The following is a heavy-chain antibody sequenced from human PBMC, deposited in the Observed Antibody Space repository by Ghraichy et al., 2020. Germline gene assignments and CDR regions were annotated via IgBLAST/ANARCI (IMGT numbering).Heavy chain of an antibody. Sequence: SETLSLTCAVYGGSFSGYYWSWIRQPPGKGLEWIGEINHSGSTNYNPSLKSRVTISVDKSKNQFSLKLSSVTAADTAVYYCAKPRSHAFDIWGQGTMVTVSS. CDR3: AKPRSHAFDI. CDR2: INHSGST. V-gene: IGHV4-34*01. J-gene: IGHJ3*02. CDR1: GGSFSGYY.